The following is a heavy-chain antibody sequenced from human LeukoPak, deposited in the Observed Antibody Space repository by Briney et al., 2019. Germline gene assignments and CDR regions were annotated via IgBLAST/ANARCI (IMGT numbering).Heavy chain of an antibody. CDR1: GFPFSSYR. CDR3: ASPESFWSHYYYMDV. CDR2: SNGERSST. V-gene: IGHV3-74*01. Sequence: GGPQRLPCAASGFPFSSYRIHWVRQAPGKGLVWLSRSNGERSSTSYADSAKCRFTISRDNAKNTLYLQMNSLRAEDTAVYYSASPESFWSHYYYMDVWGKGTTVTVSS. J-gene: IGHJ6*03. D-gene: IGHD3-3*01.